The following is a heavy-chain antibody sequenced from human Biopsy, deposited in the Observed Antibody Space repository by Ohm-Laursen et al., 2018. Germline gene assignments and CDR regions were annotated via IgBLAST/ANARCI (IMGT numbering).Heavy chain of an antibody. Sequence: SLRLSCAASGFPVSDYYMSWIRQAPGRGLEWVSDINSSGSTKYHAESVKGRFTISRDNAMNSVYLQMNSLRGEATAVYYCSRAVGIAAAPIDYWGQGTLVTVSS. CDR3: SRAVGIAAAPIDY. CDR1: GFPVSDYY. D-gene: IGHD2-15*01. J-gene: IGHJ4*02. CDR2: INSSGSTK. V-gene: IGHV3-11*01.